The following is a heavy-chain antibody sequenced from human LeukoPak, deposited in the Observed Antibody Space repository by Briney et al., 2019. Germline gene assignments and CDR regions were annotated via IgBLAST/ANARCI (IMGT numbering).Heavy chain of an antibody. CDR3: ARDAGSSLVWDV. CDR1: GGSISSYY. J-gene: IGHJ6*02. CDR2: IYYSGST. Sequence: SSETLSLTCTVSGGSISSYYWSWIRQPPGKGLEWIGYIYYSGSTNYNPSLKSRVTISVDTSKNQFSLKLSSVTAADTAVYYCARDAGSSLVWDVWGQGTTVTVSS. V-gene: IGHV4-59*01. D-gene: IGHD6-13*01.